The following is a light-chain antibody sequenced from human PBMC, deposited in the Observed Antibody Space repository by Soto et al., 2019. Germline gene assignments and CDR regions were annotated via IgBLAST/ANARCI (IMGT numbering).Light chain of an antibody. J-gene: IGKJ4*01. CDR2: AAS. Sequence: DLEMTQSPSSLSASVGDRVTITCRASQSISNYLNWYQHKPGKVPKLLIYAASSLQSGVPTRFSGSGSGTHFTLTINSLQPEDFATYYCQQSYGTPLTFDGGTKIEIK. CDR3: QQSYGTPLT. CDR1: QSISNY. V-gene: IGKV1-39*01.